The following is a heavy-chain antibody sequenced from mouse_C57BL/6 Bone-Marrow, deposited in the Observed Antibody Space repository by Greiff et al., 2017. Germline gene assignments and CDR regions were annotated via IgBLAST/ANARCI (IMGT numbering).Heavy chain of an antibody. Sequence: QVQLQQPGAELVMPGASVTLSCKASGYTFTSYWMHWVKQRPGQGLEWIGEIDPSDSYTNYNQKFKGKSTLTVDKSSSTAYLQLSSLTSEDSAVYYCARDGYDGAWCAYWGQGTLVTVSA. V-gene: IGHV1-69*01. CDR3: ARDGYDGAWCAY. CDR1: GYTFTSYW. J-gene: IGHJ3*01. CDR2: IDPSDSYT. D-gene: IGHD2-2*01.